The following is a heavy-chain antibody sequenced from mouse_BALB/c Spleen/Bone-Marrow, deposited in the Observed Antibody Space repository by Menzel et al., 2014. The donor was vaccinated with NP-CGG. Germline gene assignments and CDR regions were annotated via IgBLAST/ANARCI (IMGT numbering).Heavy chain of an antibody. CDR1: GFTFSSFG. D-gene: IGHD4-1*01. Sequence: EVQLVESGGGLVQPGGSRKLSCAASGFTFSSFGMHWVRQAPEKGLEWVAYISSGSSTIFYADTVKGRFTVSRDKPKNTLFLQMTSLRSEDTAMYYCTRGGNWDDFDYWGQGTTLTVSS. CDR2: ISSGSSTI. J-gene: IGHJ2*01. V-gene: IGHV5-17*02. CDR3: TRGGNWDDFDY.